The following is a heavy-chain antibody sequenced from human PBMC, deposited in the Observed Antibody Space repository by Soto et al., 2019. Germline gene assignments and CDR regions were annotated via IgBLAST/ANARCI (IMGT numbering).Heavy chain of an antibody. CDR3: AKEVPTNPLDS. CDR2: ISYNASNK. J-gene: IGHJ4*02. Sequence: GGSLRLSCAASGFTFSSYAMSWVRQAPGKGLEWVAIISYNASNKSYADSVRGRFTISRDNSKSTLYLQMNSLRTEDTAVYYCAKEVPTNPLDSWGQGTLVTVSS. D-gene: IGHD5-12*01. CDR1: GFTFSSYA. V-gene: IGHV3-30*18.